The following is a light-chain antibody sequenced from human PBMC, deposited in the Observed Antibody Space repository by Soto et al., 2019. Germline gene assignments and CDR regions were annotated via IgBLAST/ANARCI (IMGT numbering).Light chain of an antibody. CDR2: GAS. J-gene: IGKJ3*01. CDR1: QSVSSN. Sequence: EIVMTQSPATLSVYPGERATLSCRASQSVSSNLAWYQRKPGQVPRLLIYGASTRATGIPARFSGSRSGTEFTLTISSLQSEDFAVYYCQQYNNWPFTFGPGTKVDIK. CDR3: QQYNNWPFT. V-gene: IGKV3D-15*01.